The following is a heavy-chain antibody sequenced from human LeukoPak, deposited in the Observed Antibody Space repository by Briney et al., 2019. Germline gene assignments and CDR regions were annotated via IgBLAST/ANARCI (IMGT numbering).Heavy chain of an antibody. CDR3: ARGRWPATTASYYSDF. J-gene: IGHJ4*02. CDR1: EYTFTGCA. D-gene: IGHD2-21*02. V-gene: IGHV1-3*01. CDR2: INAGNGNT. Sequence: GASVKVSCKASEYTFTGCAINWVRQAPGQRLEWMGWINAGNGNTKYSQKFQGRVTITRDTSASTAYMELSSLRSEDTAIYYCARGRWPATTASYYSDFWGQGTLVTVSS.